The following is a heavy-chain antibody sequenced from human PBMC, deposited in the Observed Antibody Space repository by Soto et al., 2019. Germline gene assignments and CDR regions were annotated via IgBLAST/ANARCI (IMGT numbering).Heavy chain of an antibody. CDR3: ARDGMTTGDT. CDR2: VFSSVSA. D-gene: IGHD2-21*02. Sequence: SETLSLTCIVSGVSVRSYTWSWVRQPANKGLEWIGRVFSSVSATYNPSLKSRVSISMDTPENRISLKLDSVTAADAGVYFCARDGMTTGDTWGPGTLVTV. CDR1: GVSVRSYT. V-gene: IGHV4-4*07. J-gene: IGHJ4*02.